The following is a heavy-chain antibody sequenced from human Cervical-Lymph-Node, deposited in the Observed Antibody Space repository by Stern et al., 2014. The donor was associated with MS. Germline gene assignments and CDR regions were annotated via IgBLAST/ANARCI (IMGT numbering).Heavy chain of an antibody. CDR2: INSDGSGT. D-gene: IGHD1-1*01. CDR1: GFTFSSYW. Sequence: EVQLVESGGGLVQPGGSLRLSCAASGFTFSSYWMDWVRQAPGKGLGGVSRINSDGSGTTYADSVKGRFTISRDNAKNTLDLQMNSLRADDTAVYYCARVGAYNDFDHWGQGAQVTVS. V-gene: IGHV3-74*01. CDR3: ARVGAYNDFDH. J-gene: IGHJ4*02.